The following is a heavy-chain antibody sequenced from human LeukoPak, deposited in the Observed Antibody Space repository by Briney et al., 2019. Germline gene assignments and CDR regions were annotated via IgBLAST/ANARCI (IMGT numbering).Heavy chain of an antibody. CDR2: INHSGST. CDR1: GGSFSGYY. V-gene: IGHV4-34*01. CDR3: ARGLRNHPTAKIAAAWWFDP. D-gene: IGHD6-13*01. J-gene: IGHJ5*02. Sequence: SETLSLTCAVYGGSFSGYYWSWIRQPPGKGLEWIGEINHSGSTNYNPSLKSRVTISVDTSENQFSLKLSSVTAADTAVYYCARGLRNHPTAKIAAAWWFDPWGQGTLVTVSS.